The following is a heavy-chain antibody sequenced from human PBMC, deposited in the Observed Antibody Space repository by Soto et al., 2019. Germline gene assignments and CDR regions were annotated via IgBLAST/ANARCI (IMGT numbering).Heavy chain of an antibody. CDR3: VKDESINWYSGHFRY. CDR1: GYTFTYRY. J-gene: IGHJ1*01. CDR2: ITPFNGNT. Sequence: GASVKFSCKASGYTFTYRYLHWVRQAPGQALEWMGWITPFNGNTNYAQKFQDRVTITRDRSMSTAYMELNSLSAEDTAFYYCVKDESINWYSGHFRYWGQGTLVTVSS. D-gene: IGHD6-13*01. V-gene: IGHV1-45*02.